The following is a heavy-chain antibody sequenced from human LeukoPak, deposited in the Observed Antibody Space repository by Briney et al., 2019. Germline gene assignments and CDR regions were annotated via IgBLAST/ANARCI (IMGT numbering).Heavy chain of an antibody. CDR2: INPSGGST. V-gene: IGHV1-2*02. CDR3: ARVGYNHLVAFDI. J-gene: IGHJ3*02. Sequence: ASVKVSCKASGYTFTSYYMHWVRQAPGQGLEWMGIINPSGGSTNYAQKFQGRVTMTRDTSISTAYMELSRLRSDDTAVYYCARVGYNHLVAFDIWGQGTMVTVSS. D-gene: IGHD5-24*01. CDR1: GYTFTSYY.